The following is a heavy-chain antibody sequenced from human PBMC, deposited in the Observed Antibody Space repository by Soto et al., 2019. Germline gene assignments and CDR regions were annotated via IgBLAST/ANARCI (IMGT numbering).Heavy chain of an antibody. V-gene: IGHV1-58*01. CDR1: GFTXTSSA. J-gene: IGHJ3*02. CDR2: IVVGSGNT. CDR3: AADGGGLLPAAIPDAFDI. Sequence: SVKVSCKASGFTXTSSAVQWVRQARGQRLEWIGWIVVGSGNTNYAQKFQERVTITRDMSTSTAYMELSSLRSEDTAVYYCAADGGGLLPAAIPDAFDIWGQGTMVTXSS. D-gene: IGHD2-2*01.